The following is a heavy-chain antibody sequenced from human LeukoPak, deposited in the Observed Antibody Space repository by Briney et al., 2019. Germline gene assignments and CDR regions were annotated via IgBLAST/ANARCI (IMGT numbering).Heavy chain of an antibody. Sequence: SETLSLTCTVSGGSISSYYWSWIRQPPGKGLEWIGYIYYCGSTNYNPSLKSRVTISVDTSKNQFSLKLSSVTAADTAVYYCARVSDSSGFDAFDIWGQGTMVTVSS. CDR3: ARVSDSSGFDAFDI. CDR1: GGSISSYY. D-gene: IGHD3-22*01. V-gene: IGHV4-59*01. J-gene: IGHJ3*02. CDR2: IYYCGST.